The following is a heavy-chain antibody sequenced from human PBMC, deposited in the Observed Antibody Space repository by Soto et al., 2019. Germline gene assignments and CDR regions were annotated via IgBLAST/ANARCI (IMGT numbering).Heavy chain of an antibody. CDR1: GGSISSGGYY. D-gene: IGHD3-10*01. CDR2: IYYSGST. J-gene: IGHJ5*02. Sequence: PSETLSLTCTVSGGSISSGGYYWSWIRQHPGKGLEWIGYIYYSGSTYYNPSLKSRVTISVDTSKNQFSLKLSSVTAADTAVYYCARDQKGAATMVRGVGWFDPWGQGTLVTVSS. V-gene: IGHV4-31*03. CDR3: ARDQKGAATMVRGVGWFDP.